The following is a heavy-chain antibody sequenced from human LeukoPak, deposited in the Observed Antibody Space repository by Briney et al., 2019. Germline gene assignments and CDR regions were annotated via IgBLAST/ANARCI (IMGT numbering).Heavy chain of an antibody. V-gene: IGHV3-21*01. CDR1: GFTFSSHT. CDR3: ARDLYYYYYMDV. Sequence: PGGSLRLSCAASGFTFSSHTMNWVRQAPGKGLEWVSTISSSTSYYAGSVKGRFTISRDNAKNSLYLQMNSLRAEDTAVYYCARDLYYYYYMDVWGKGTTVTVSS. CDR2: ISSSTSY. J-gene: IGHJ6*03.